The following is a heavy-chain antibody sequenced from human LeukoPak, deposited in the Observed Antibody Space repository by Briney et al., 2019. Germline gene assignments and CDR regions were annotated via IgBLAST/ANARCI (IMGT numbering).Heavy chain of an antibody. CDR1: GFTFSSYE. D-gene: IGHD3-16*01. CDR3: ARDGASDAFDI. V-gene: IGHV3-48*01. J-gene: IGHJ3*02. Sequence: GGSLRLSCAASGFTFSSYEMNWVRQAPGKGLEWVSYISSSSSTIYYADSVKGRFTISRDNAKNSLYLQMNSLRAEDTAVYYCARDGASDAFDIWGQGTMVTVSS. CDR2: ISSSSSTI.